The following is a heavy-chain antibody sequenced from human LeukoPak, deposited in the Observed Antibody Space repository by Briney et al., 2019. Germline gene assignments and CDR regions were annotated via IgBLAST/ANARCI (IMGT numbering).Heavy chain of an antibody. V-gene: IGHV3-48*01. Sequence: GGSLRLSCAASGFTFSSYSMNWVRQAPGKGLEWVSYISSSSSTIYYADSVKGRFTISRDNAKNSLYLQMNSLRAEDTAVYYCASFSSSPHYYMDVWGKGTTVTISS. J-gene: IGHJ6*03. CDR1: GFTFSSYS. D-gene: IGHD6-6*01. CDR3: ASFSSSPHYYMDV. CDR2: ISSSSSTI.